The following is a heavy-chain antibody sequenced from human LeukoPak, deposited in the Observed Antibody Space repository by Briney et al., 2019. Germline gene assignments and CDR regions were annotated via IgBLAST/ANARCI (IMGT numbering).Heavy chain of an antibody. V-gene: IGHV4-4*07. CDR3: ASITIFGVVIVENGMDV. CDR2: IYTSGST. D-gene: IGHD3-3*01. J-gene: IGHJ6*02. CDR1: GGSISSYY. Sequence: SETLSLTCTVSGGSISSYYWSWIRQPAGKGLEWIGRIYTSGSTNYNPSLKSRVTMSVDTSKNQFSLKLSSVTAADTAVYYCASITIFGVVIVENGMDVWGQGTTVTVSS.